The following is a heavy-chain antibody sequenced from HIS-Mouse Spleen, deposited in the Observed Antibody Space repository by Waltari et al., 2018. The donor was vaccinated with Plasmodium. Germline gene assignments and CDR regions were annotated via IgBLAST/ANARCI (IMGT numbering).Heavy chain of an antibody. CDR2: IDWDDDK. D-gene: IGHD6-6*01. CDR3: ARTTYSSSSAKYYYYGMDV. V-gene: IGHV2-70*15. Sequence: QVTLRESGPALVKPTQTLTLTCTFSGFSPSPSGMCFICIRQPPGKALEWLARIDWDDDKYYSTSLKTRLTISKDTSKNQVVLTMTNMDPVDTATYYCARTTYSSSSAKYYYYGMDVWGQGTTVTVSS. CDR1: GFSPSPSGMC. J-gene: IGHJ6*02.